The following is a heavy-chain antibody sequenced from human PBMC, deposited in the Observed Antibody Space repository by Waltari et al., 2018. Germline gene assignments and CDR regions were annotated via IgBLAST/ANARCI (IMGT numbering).Heavy chain of an antibody. J-gene: IGHJ6*02. CDR1: GYTFTDYY. D-gene: IGHD5-12*01. CDR3: ATSGSRAHYYYYYGMDV. Sequence: EVQLVQSGAEVKKPGATVKISCKVSGYTFTDYYMHWVQQAPGKGLEWMGLVDPEYGETIYAEKFQGTVTITADTSTDTAYMELSSLRSEDTAVYYCATSGSRAHYYYYYGMDVWGQGTTVTVSS. CDR2: VDPEYGET. V-gene: IGHV1-69-2*01.